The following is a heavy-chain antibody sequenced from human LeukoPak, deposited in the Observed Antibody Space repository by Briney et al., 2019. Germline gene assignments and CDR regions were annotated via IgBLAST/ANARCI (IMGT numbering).Heavy chain of an antibody. CDR3: NPYYYDSSGYYYDY. V-gene: IGHV3-21*01. CDR2: ISSSSSYI. D-gene: IGHD3-22*01. J-gene: IGHJ4*02. CDR1: GFTFSSYS. Sequence: PGGSLRLSCAASGFTFSSYSMNWVRQAPGKGLEWVSSISSSSSYIYYADSVKGRFTISRDNAKNSLYLQINSLRAEDTAVYYCNPYYYDSSGYYYDYWGQGTLVTVSS.